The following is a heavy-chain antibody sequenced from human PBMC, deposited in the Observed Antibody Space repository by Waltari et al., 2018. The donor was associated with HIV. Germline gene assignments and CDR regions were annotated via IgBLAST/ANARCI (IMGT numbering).Heavy chain of an antibody. Sequence: QVQLVQSGAEVKKPGASVKVSCKAYGYTFINYGISWVRQAPGQGLEWMGWISGNTKIAQKFQGRVTMTTDTSTSTAYMELRSLRSDDTAVYYCARQPSCSSDTCSPHWFDPWGQGTLVTVSS. CDR1: GYTFINYG. CDR3: ARQPSCSSDTCSPHWFDP. J-gene: IGHJ5*02. CDR2: ISGNT. V-gene: IGHV1-18*01. D-gene: IGHD2-2*01.